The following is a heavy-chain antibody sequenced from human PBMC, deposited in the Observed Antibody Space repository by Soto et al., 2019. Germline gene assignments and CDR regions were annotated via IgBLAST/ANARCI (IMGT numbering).Heavy chain of an antibody. V-gene: IGHV4-30-4*01. J-gene: IGHJ4*02. D-gene: IGHD3-9*01. CDR1: GGSISSGDYY. CDR3: AREEDILTGYYNDY. Sequence: SETLSLTCTVSGGSISSGDYYWSWIRQPPGKGLEWIGYIYYSGSTYYNPSLKSRVTISVDTSKNQFSLKLSSVTAADTAVYYCAREEDILTGYYNDYWGQGTLVTVSS. CDR2: IYYSGST.